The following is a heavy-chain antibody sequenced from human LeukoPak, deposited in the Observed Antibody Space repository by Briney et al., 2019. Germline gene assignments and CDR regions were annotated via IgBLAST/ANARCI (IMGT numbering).Heavy chain of an antibody. CDR2: INHSGST. CDR1: GGSFSGYY. D-gene: IGHD3-3*01. Sequence: TSETLSLTCAVYGGSFSGYYWSWIRQPPGKGLEWIGEINHSGSTNYNPSLKSRVTISVDTSKNQFSLKLSSVTAADTAVYYCARHVRFLEWLSSYYFDYWGQGTLVTVSS. J-gene: IGHJ4*02. CDR3: ARHVRFLEWLSSYYFDY. V-gene: IGHV4-34*01.